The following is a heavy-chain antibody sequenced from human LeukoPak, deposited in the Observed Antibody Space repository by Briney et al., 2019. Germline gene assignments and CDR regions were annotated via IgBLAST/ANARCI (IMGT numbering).Heavy chain of an antibody. V-gene: IGHV3-21*01. CDR1: GFTFSSYG. CDR3: ARGATIAVAGTCLDY. Sequence: GGSLRLSCAASGFTFSSYGMHWVRQAPGKGLEWVSSISSSSSYIYYADSVKGRFTISRDNAKNSLYLQMNSLRAEDTAVYYCARGATIAVAGTCLDYWGQGTLVTVSS. CDR2: ISSSSSYI. D-gene: IGHD6-19*01. J-gene: IGHJ4*02.